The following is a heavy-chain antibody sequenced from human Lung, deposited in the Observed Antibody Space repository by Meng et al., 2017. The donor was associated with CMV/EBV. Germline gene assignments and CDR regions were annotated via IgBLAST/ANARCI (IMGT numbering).Heavy chain of an antibody. D-gene: IGHD6-13*01. Sequence: ASVXVSXXASGYTFTGYDMHWVRQAPGQGLEWMGWINPNSGGTNYAQKFQGRVTMTRDTSISTAYMELSRLRSDDTAVYYCARGVAAAPTIYYFDSWGQGXLVTVSS. CDR1: GYTFTGYD. J-gene: IGHJ4*02. CDR2: INPNSGGT. V-gene: IGHV1-2*02. CDR3: ARGVAAAPTIYYFDS.